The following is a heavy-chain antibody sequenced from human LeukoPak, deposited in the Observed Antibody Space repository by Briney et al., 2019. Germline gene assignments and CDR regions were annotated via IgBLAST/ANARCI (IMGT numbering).Heavy chain of an antibody. CDR1: GGSISSSSYY. D-gene: IGHD3-10*01. Sequence: SETLSLTCSVSGGSISSSSYYWGWIRQPPGKGLEWIGSIYYSGSTYYNPSLKSRVTISVDTSKNQFSLKLSSVTAADTAVYYCARGVDDYYAPGEYFQHWGQGTLVTVSS. CDR3: ARGVDDYYAPGEYFQH. CDR2: IYYSGST. J-gene: IGHJ1*01. V-gene: IGHV4-39*07.